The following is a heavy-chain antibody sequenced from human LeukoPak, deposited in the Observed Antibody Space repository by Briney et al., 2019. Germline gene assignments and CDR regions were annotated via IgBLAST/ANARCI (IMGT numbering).Heavy chain of an antibody. V-gene: IGHV4-31*03. CDR1: GGSISSGTYYY. D-gene: IGHD5-24*01. CDR3: ARVFQFSHLDC. Sequence: SQTLSLTCTVSGGSISSGTYYYWSWIRQHPGEAPEWMGYIYYLGTTYYNPSLKSRVSISVATSENQFSLKLTSVTAADTAMYYCARVFQFSHLDCWGQGTLVTLCS. CDR2: IYYLGTT. J-gene: IGHJ4*02.